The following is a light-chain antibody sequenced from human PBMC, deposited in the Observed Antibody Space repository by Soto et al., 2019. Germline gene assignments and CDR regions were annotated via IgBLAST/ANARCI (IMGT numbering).Light chain of an antibody. J-gene: IGKJ1*01. V-gene: IGKV3-11*01. CDR1: QSVSIY. CDR3: QQYDTDARA. Sequence: EIVLTQSPATLTLSPGERATLSCRASQSVSIYLAWYQQKPGQAPRLLIYDTSNRATGIPSRFSGSGSVTDFTLTISSLEPEGFATFYCQQYDTDARAFGQGTKVEVK. CDR2: DTS.